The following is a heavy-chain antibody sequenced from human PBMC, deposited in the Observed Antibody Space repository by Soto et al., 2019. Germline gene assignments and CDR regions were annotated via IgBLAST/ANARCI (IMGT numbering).Heavy chain of an antibody. D-gene: IGHD1-1*01. CDR1: GYTFTSYG. V-gene: IGHV1-18*04. CDR2: ISAQNSKT. CDR3: ARGRTVSSIGPLLV. Sequence: QVQLVQSGAEVKKPGASVKVSCKASGYTFTSYGIAWVRLAPGQGLEWMGWISAQNSKTTYARKFQGRATLTTDTSTNTAYMELRGLISDDTGVYYCARGRTVSSIGPLLVWGQGTLVSVSS. J-gene: IGHJ1*01.